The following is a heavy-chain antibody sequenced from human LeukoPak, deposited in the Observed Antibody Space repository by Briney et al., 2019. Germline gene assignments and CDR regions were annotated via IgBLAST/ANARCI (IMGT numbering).Heavy chain of an antibody. J-gene: IGHJ4*02. V-gene: IGHV3-30*18. CDR2: ISYDGSNK. CDR1: GFTFSSYG. CDR3: AKPDSSSWYGNVDY. D-gene: IGHD6-13*01. Sequence: PGRSLRLSCEASGFTFSSYGMHWVRQAPGKGLEWVAVISYDGSNKYYADSVKGRFTISRDNSKNTLYLQMNSLRAEDTAVYYCAKPDSSSWYGNVDYWGQGTLVTVSS.